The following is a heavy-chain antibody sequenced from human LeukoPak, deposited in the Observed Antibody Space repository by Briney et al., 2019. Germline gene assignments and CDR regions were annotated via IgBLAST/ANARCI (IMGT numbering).Heavy chain of an antibody. CDR3: AKVRGYYYDSSDDY. J-gene: IGHJ4*02. CDR1: GFTFSSCA. CDR2: ISGGGDNT. Sequence: GASLRLSCVASGFTFSSCAMTWVRQAPGKGLNWVSAISGGGDNTHYADSVKGRFTISRDNSKNTLYLQMNSLRAEDTAVYYCAKVRGYYYDSSDDYWGQGTLVTVSS. V-gene: IGHV3-23*01. D-gene: IGHD3-22*01.